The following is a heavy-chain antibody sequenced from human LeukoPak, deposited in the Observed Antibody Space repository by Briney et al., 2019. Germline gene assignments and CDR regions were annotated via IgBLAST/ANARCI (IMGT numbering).Heavy chain of an antibody. CDR3: ARVQSGVISSSYDY. J-gene: IGHJ4*02. D-gene: IGHD6-6*01. V-gene: IGHV4-4*07. Sequence: PSETLSLTCTVSGGSISSYYWSWIRQPAGKGLEWVGRIYTSGSTNYNPSLKSRVTMSVATSKNQFSLKLSSVTAADTAVYYCARVQSGVISSSYDYWGQGTLVTVSS. CDR1: GGSISSYY. CDR2: IYTSGST.